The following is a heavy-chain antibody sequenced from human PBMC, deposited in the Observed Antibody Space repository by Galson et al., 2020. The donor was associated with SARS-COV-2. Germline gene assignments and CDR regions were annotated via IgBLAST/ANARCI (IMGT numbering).Heavy chain of an antibody. CDR1: GGSVSRYY. CDR3: VVGSKFPYYYGMDV. Sequence: SETLSLTCSVSGGSVSRYYWSWIRQSPGKGLEWIGHIYYSGTTNYNPSFESRVTISVDTAKNQFSLELTSVTAADTAVYYCVVGSKFPYYYGMDVWGQGTTVTVSS. D-gene: IGHD1-26*01. V-gene: IGHV4-59*02. J-gene: IGHJ6*02. CDR2: IYYSGTT.